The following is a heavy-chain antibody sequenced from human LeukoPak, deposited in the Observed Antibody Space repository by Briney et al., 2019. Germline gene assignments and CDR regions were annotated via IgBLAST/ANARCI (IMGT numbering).Heavy chain of an antibody. CDR2: INWNGGST. V-gene: IGHV3-20*04. J-gene: IGHJ6*03. CDR3: ARVKDYYYMDV. CDR1: GFTFSSYA. Sequence: GGSLRLSCAASGFTFSSYAMSWVRQAPGKGLEWVSGINWNGGSTGYADSVKGRFTISRDNAKNSLYLQMNSLRAEDTALYYCARVKDYYYMDVWGKGTTVTVSS.